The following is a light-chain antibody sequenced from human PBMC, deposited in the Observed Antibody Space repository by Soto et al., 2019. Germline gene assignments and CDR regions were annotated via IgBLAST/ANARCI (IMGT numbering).Light chain of an antibody. V-gene: IGLV2-14*03. CDR1: SSDVGGFNY. CDR3: AAWDDSLNGYV. CDR2: DVT. Sequence: QSVLTQPASVSGSPGQSITISCTGTSSDVGGFNYVSWYQQHPGKAPKLMIYDVTNRPSGVSYRFSGSKSGNTASLTISGLQAEDEADYYCAAWDDSLNGYVFGTGTKVTV. J-gene: IGLJ1*01.